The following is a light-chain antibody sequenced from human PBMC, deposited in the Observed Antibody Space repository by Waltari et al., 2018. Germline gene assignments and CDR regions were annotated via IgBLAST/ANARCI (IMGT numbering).Light chain of an antibody. CDR3: CSYAGSSSYV. J-gene: IGLJ1*01. V-gene: IGLV2-23*01. CDR1: NSDIGTYNL. CDR2: EAN. Sequence: QSALTRPASVSGSPGQSITISCTGSNSDIGTYNLVSWYQHHPGKAPKLIIFEANKRPAGVSNRFSVSKSGNTASLTISGLQAEDEADYYCCSYAGSSSYVFGPGTKVTVL.